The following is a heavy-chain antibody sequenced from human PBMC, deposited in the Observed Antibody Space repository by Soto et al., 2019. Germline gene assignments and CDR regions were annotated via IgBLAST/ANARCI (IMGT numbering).Heavy chain of an antibody. Sequence: PGGSLRLSCAASRFTFSSYSMNWVRQAPGKGLEWVSYISSSSSTIYYADSVKGRFTISRDNSKNTLYLQMNSLRAEDTAVYYCAKDRHRSGSPHPFDYWGQGTLVTVSS. D-gene: IGHD3-22*01. V-gene: IGHV3-48*01. CDR2: ISSSSSTI. CDR1: RFTFSSYS. CDR3: AKDRHRSGSPHPFDY. J-gene: IGHJ4*02.